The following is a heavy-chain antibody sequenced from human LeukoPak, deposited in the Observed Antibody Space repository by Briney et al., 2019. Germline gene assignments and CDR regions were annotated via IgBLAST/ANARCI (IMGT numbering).Heavy chain of an antibody. J-gene: IGHJ4*02. Sequence: SSETLSLTCTVSGGSISSYYWSWIRQPPGKGLEWIGYIYYSGSTNYNPSLKSRVTISVDTSKNQFSLKLSSVTAADTAVYYCARAVGYFDWLPLFDYWGQGTLVTVSS. V-gene: IGHV4-59*08. D-gene: IGHD3-9*01. CDR3: ARAVGYFDWLPLFDY. CDR2: IYYSGST. CDR1: GGSISSYY.